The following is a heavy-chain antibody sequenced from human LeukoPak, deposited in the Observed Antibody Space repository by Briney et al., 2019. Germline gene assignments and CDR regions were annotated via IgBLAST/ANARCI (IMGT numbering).Heavy chain of an antibody. CDR3: ASPASGSRAAHYPYYLDV. D-gene: IGHD1-26*01. CDR2: IYHSGIT. V-gene: IGHV4-38-2*02. CDR1: GYSISSGYY. Sequence: SETLSLTCTVSGYSISSGYYWGWIRQPPGKGLEWIGSIYHSGITFYNPSLKSRVTISVDTSRNQFSLKVSSVTAADTAVYYCASPASGSRAAHYPYYLDVWGEGTTVTVSS. J-gene: IGHJ6*03.